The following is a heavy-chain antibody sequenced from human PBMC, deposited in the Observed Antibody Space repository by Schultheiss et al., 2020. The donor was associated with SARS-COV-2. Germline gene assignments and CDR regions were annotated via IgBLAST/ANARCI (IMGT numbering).Heavy chain of an antibody. CDR1: GFTFSSYA. Sequence: GGSLRLSCAASGFTFSSYAMHWVRQAPGKGLEWVAGIKSDGSEKYYLDSVKGRFTISRDNAKNSLYLQMNSLRAEDTAVYYCARGVYGDYGPFDYWGQGTLVTVSS. J-gene: IGHJ4*02. CDR2: IKSDGSEK. CDR3: ARGVYGDYGPFDY. V-gene: IGHV3-7*03. D-gene: IGHD4-17*01.